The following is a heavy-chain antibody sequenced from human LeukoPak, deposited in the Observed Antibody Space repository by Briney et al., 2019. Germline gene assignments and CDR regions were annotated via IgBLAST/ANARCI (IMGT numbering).Heavy chain of an antibody. J-gene: IGHJ4*02. D-gene: IGHD6-19*01. CDR2: INPNSGGT. CDR1: GYTFTGYY. CDR3: ARDIYRYSSGWYY. V-gene: IGHV1-2*06. Sequence: GASVKVSCTASGYTFTGYYMHWVRQAPGQGLEWMGRINPNSGGTNYAQKFQGRVTMTRDTSISTAYMELSRLRSDDTAVYYCARDIYRYSSGWYYWGQGTLVTVSS.